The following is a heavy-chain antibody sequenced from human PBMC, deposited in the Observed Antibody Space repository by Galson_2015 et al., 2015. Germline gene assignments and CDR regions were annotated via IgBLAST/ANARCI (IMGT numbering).Heavy chain of an antibody. J-gene: IGHJ4*02. D-gene: IGHD6-13*01. V-gene: IGHV3-33*01. CDR1: GFTFSSYG. CDR3: ARNLWSIAAAGTRGFDY. Sequence: SLRLSCAASGFTFSSYGMHWVCQAPGKGLEWVAVIWYDGSNKYYADSVKGRFTISRDNSKNTLYLQMNSLRAEDTAVYYCARNLWSIAAAGTRGFDYWGQGTLVTVSS. CDR2: IWYDGSNK.